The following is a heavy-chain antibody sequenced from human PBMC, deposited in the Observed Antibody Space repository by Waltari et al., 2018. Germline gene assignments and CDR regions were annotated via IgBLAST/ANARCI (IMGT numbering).Heavy chain of an antibody. J-gene: IGHJ5*02. CDR2: IYSSGST. Sequence: QVQLQESGPGLVKPSETLSLTCIVSGGSISGNYWTWIRQPAGKGLEWIGRIYSSGSTHYNPSLKSRVAMSIDTSKNQFSLKLTSVTAADTAVYYCARPKWRTSWKMGEFDPWGQGTLVTVSS. CDR3: ARPKWRTSWKMGEFDP. CDR1: GGSISGNY. V-gene: IGHV4-4*07. D-gene: IGHD2-2*01.